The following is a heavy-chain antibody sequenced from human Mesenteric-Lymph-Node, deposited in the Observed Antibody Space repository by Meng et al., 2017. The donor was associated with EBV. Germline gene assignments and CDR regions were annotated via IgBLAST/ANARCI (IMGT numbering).Heavy chain of an antibody. CDR3: AREGIYGSGWYFDY. D-gene: IGHD3-10*01. CDR2: IYTSGNT. V-gene: IGHV3-53*01. CDR1: GFTVSSNY. Sequence: EVQLAGSWGGLIQAGGSLRLSCAVSGFTVSSNYMSWDRQAPRKGLEWVSVIYTSGNTYYPDSVKGRFTISRDNSKNTLYLQMNSLRTEDTAMYYCAREGIYGSGWYFDYWGQGTLVTVSS. J-gene: IGHJ4*02.